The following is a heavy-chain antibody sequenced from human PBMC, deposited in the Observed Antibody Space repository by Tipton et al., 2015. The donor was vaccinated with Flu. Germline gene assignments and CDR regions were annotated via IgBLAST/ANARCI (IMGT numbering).Heavy chain of an antibody. CDR1: GYTFDDYF. J-gene: IGHJ4*02. CDR3: ARGSGIHLASVY. D-gene: IGHD3-3*01. CDR2: INPSEGST. V-gene: IGHV1-46*02. Sequence: QVQLVQSGAEVKKPGASVKVSCKASGYTFDDYFIHWVRQAPGQGLEWMGIINPSEGSTSNAQKFQGRVTMTSDTSTSTVYMELSSLRSEDTAVYYCARGSGIHLASVYWGQGTLVTVSS.